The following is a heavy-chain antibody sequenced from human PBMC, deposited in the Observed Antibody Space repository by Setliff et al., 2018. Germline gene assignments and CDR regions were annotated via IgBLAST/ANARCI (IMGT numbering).Heavy chain of an antibody. CDR1: GFAFSDFC. Sequence: GESLKISCAASGFAFSDFCMAWIRQAPGGGLDWVSHINSSGSAKYYADSVKGRFTISRDNIKNLLYLEMSSLRVEDTALYYCASSGGNWGVAFDVWGPGTMVTVS. D-gene: IGHD7-27*01. J-gene: IGHJ3*01. CDR2: INSSGSAK. CDR3: ASSGGNWGVAFDV. V-gene: IGHV3-11*04.